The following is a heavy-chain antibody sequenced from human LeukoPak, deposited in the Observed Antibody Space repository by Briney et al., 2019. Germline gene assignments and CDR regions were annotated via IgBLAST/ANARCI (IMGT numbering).Heavy chain of an antibody. V-gene: IGHV4-30-2*03. D-gene: IGHD2-21*01. CDR1: GGSISSGGYS. CDR2: IYYSGST. CDR3: ARHIAVRYNWFDP. J-gene: IGHJ5*02. Sequence: SETLSLTCTVSGGSISSGGYSWSWIRQPPGKGLEWIGSIYYSGSTYYNPSLKSRVTISVDTSKNQFSLKLSSVTAADTAVYYCARHIAVRYNWFDPWGQGTLVTVSS.